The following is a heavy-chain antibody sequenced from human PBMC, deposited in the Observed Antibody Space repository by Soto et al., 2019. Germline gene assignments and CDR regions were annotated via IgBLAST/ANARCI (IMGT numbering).Heavy chain of an antibody. CDR1: GYTFTAYY. D-gene: IGHD1-1*01. CDR3: AREALHTTSKAFDI. J-gene: IGHJ3*02. V-gene: IGHV1-2*04. CDR2: INSNSGDR. Sequence: GASVKVSCKASGYTFTAYYIHWVRQAPGQGLEWMGWINSNSGDRNYEQKFQGWVTMSRDTSISTVYMELSRLRFDDTAVYYCAREALHTTSKAFDIWGQGTMVTVSS.